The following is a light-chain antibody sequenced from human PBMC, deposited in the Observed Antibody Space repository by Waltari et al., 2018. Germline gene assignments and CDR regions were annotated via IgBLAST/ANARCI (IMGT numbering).Light chain of an antibody. CDR3: MQGTHWPWT. CDR2: KVS. Sequence: DVVMTQSPLSLPVTLGQPASISCRSSQSLVSRNGNTYFNWFHQRPGQSPRSLLYKVSNRDSGVPDRFSGSWSGTDFTLRISRVEAEDVGDYYGMQGTHWPWTFGPGTKVEI. J-gene: IGKJ1*01. CDR1: QSLVSRNGNTY. V-gene: IGKV2-30*01.